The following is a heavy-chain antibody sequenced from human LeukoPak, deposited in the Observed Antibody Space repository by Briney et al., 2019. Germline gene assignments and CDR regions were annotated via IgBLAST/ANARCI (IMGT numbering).Heavy chain of an antibody. CDR2: ISSNSSYI. CDR1: GFTFSSYS. J-gene: IGHJ4*02. D-gene: IGHD3-10*01. V-gene: IGHV3-21*01. CDR3: ARSSSGLPVN. Sequence: PGGSLRLSCAASGFTFSSYSMNWVRQAPGKGLEWVSSISSNSSYIYYADSVKGRFTISRDNAKNSLYLQMNSLRAEDTAVYYCARSSSGLPVNWGQGTLVTVSS.